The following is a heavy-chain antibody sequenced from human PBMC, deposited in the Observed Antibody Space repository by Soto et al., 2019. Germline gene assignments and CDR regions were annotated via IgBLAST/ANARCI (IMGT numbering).Heavy chain of an antibody. CDR3: ARQGLQDYRFDP. D-gene: IGHD4-17*01. J-gene: IGHJ5*02. CDR1: GYSFSSYR. Sequence: PGESLKISCKGSGYSFSSYRIGWVRQMPGKGLEWVGFIYPAASDTRYSPSFQGQVTISADKSISTAYLQWSSLKASDTAMYYCARQGLQDYRFDPWGQGTLVTVSS. V-gene: IGHV5-51*01. CDR2: IYPAASDT.